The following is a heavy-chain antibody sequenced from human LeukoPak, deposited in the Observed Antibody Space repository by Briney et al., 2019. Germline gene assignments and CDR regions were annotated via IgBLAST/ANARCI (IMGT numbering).Heavy chain of an antibody. J-gene: IGHJ4*02. V-gene: IGHV3-7*01. D-gene: IGHD2-15*01. Sequence: PGGSLRLSCAVSGLTFSSSWMDWVRQAPGKGLEWVAFIRKRGIETNYVDSVKGRFTITRDNARNSLFLQMNSLRAEDTAVYYCAREDGYCSGGNCYSYFVSWGQGTLVTVSS. CDR2: IRKRGIET. CDR1: GLTFSSSW. CDR3: AREDGYCSGGNCYSYFVS.